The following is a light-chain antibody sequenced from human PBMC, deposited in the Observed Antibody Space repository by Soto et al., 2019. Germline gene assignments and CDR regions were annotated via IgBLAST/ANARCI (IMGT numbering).Light chain of an antibody. CDR3: QQYGSSGT. Sequence: IVMTQSPAPLSVSPGERAPLSCRASQSVSSSYLAWYQQKPGQAPRLLIYGASNRATGIPDRFSGSGSGTDFTLTISRLEPEDFAVYYCQQYGSSGTFGQGTKVDIK. V-gene: IGKV3-20*01. CDR2: GAS. CDR1: QSVSSSY. J-gene: IGKJ1*01.